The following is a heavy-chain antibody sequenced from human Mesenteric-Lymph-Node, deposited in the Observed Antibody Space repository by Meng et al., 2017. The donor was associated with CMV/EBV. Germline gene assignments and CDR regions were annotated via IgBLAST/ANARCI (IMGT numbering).Heavy chain of an antibody. CDR3: ARAWFSGHDTGLLAY. CDR1: GFTFSRYS. CDR2: ISGGGGTI. J-gene: IGHJ4*02. V-gene: IGHV3-48*04. Sequence: GESLKISCAASGFTFSRYSMNWVRQAPGKGLEWLSYISGGGGTIDYAGSVKGRFTISKDNAKNSLYLQMSSLRAEDTAVYYCARAWFSGHDTGLLAYWGQGTLVTVSS. D-gene: IGHD5-12*01.